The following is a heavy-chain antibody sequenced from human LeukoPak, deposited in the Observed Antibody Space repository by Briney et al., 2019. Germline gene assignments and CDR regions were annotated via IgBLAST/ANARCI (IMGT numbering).Heavy chain of an antibody. CDR2: INHSGST. J-gene: IGHJ4*02. CDR3: ARGFRDGYNYGY. Sequence: SETLSLTCAVYGGSFSGYYWSWIRQPPGKGLEWIGEINHSGSTNYNPSLKSRVTISVDTSKNQFSLKLSSETAADTAVYYCARGFRDGYNYGYWGQGTLVTVSS. D-gene: IGHD5-24*01. CDR1: GGSFSGYY. V-gene: IGHV4-34*01.